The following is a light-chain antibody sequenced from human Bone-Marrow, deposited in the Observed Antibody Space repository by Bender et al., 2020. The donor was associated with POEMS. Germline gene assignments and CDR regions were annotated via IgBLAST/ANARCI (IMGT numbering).Light chain of an antibody. Sequence: SYVLTQPPSVSVAPGKTALITCGGDNIGTKSVHWYQQKPGQAPLLVVFDDNDRPSGIPERFSGSNSGTTATLTIGRVEAGDEADYFCQVWDTDSDHSVFGGGTKVIVL. CDR2: DDN. CDR3: QVWDTDSDHSV. V-gene: IGLV3-21*03. J-gene: IGLJ2*01. CDR1: NIGTKS.